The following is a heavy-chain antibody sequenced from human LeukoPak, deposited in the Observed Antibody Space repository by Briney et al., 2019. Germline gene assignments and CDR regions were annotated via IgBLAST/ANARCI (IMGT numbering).Heavy chain of an antibody. D-gene: IGHD3-16*01. CDR3: AKDSTSRGENWFDP. Sequence: GGSLRLSCAASGFTFSRSAMTWFRQAPGKGLEWVSAISGSGGSTYYADSVKGRFTISRDNSENTLYLQMNSLRAEDTAVYYCAKDSTSRGENWFDPWGQGTLVTVSS. J-gene: IGHJ5*02. CDR2: ISGSGGST. CDR1: GFTFSRSA. V-gene: IGHV3-23*01.